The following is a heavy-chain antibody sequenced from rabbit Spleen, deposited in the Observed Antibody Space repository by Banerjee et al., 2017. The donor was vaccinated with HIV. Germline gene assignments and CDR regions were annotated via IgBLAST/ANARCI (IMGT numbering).Heavy chain of an antibody. CDR3: ARTTYGYDDYADLYYAAMDL. V-gene: IGHV1S47*01. CDR2: IDPIFGRT. D-gene: IGHD6-1*01. J-gene: IGHJ6*01. CDR1: GFDFSVYG. Sequence: QEQLVESGGGLVQPGGSLKLSCKASGFDFSVYGLSWVRQAPGKGLEWIGYIDPIFGRTYYASWVNGRFTISSHNAQNTLYLQLNSLTAADTATYFCARTTYGYDDYADLYYAAMDLWGPGTLVTV.